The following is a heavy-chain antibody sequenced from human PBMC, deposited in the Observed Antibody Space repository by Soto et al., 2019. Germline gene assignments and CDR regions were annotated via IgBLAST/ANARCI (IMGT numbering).Heavy chain of an antibody. J-gene: IGHJ6*02. CDR2: IIPIFGTA. V-gene: IGHV1-69*13. Sequence: GASVKVSCKASGGTFSSYAISWVRQAPGQGLEWMGGIIPIFGTANYAQKFQGRVTITADESTSTAYMELSSLRPEDTAVYYCARGCSGGSCYSKTLGYYGMDVWGQGTTVTVSS. D-gene: IGHD2-15*01. CDR1: GGTFSSYA. CDR3: ARGCSGGSCYSKTLGYYGMDV.